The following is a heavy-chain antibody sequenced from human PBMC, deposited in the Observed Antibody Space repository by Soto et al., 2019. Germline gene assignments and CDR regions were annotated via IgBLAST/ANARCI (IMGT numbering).Heavy chain of an antibody. D-gene: IGHD1-26*01. CDR2: IYHSGST. CDR1: GGSISSGGYS. Sequence: PSETLSRTCAVAGGSISSGGYSWSWIRQPPGKGLEWIGYIYHSGSTYYNPSLKSRVTISVDRSKNQFSLKLSSVTAADPAVYYCASGGTGIVGATPFDYWGQGTLVTVSS. CDR3: ASGGTGIVGATPFDY. V-gene: IGHV4-30-2*01. J-gene: IGHJ4*02.